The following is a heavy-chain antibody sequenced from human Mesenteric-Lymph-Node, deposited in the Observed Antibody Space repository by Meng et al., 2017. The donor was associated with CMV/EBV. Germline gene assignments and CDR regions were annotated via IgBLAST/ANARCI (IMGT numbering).Heavy chain of an antibody. D-gene: IGHD3-10*01. V-gene: IGHV1-2*06. Sequence: YTFTGYYLHWVRQAPGQGPEWMGRINPNSGGTNYVQKFQGRVTMTRDTSISTAYMELSSLRSDDTAVYYCASGARLDYYGSGSYYYDYWGQGTLVTVSS. CDR1: YTFTGYY. CDR2: INPNSGGT. CDR3: ASGARLDYYGSGSYYYDY. J-gene: IGHJ4*02.